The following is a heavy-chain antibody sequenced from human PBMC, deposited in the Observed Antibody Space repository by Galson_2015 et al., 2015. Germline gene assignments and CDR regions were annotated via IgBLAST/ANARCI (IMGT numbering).Heavy chain of an antibody. V-gene: IGHV3-23*01. D-gene: IGHD3-22*01. J-gene: IGHJ4*02. CDR1: GFTFSSNY. CDR3: AKEGVRYYYYDSSGYYYRFLSGHYDC. Sequence: SLRLSCAASGFTFSSNYMSWVRQAPGKGLEWVSAISGSGGSTYYANSVKGRFTISRDNSKNTLYLQMNSLRAEDTAVYYCAKEGVRYYYYDSSGYYYRFLSGHYDCWGQGTLVTVSS. CDR2: ISGSGGST.